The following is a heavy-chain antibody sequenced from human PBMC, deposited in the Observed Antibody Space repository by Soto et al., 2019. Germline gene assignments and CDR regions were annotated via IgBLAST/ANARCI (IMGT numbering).Heavy chain of an antibody. CDR1: GGSITNYY. CDR2: IYYSGST. Sequence: PSETLSLTCTVSGGSITNYYWSWIRQPPGKGLEWIGYIYYSGSTKYNPSLKSRVSISVDTSKNQFSLKLSAVTAADTAVYYCARDYYDSSDYTTNWFDPWGQGTLVTVSS. D-gene: IGHD3-22*01. CDR3: ARDYYDSSDYTTNWFDP. V-gene: IGHV4-59*01. J-gene: IGHJ5*02.